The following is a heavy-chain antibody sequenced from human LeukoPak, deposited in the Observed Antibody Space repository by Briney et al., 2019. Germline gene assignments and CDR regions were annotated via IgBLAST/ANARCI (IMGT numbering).Heavy chain of an antibody. D-gene: IGHD2-2*02. CDR2: INPNSGGT. V-gene: IGHV1-2*02. CDR3: ARDGYCSSTSCYKRGYMDV. Sequence: ASVKVSCKASGYTFTGYYMHWVRQAPGQGLEWMGWINPNSGGTSYAQKFQGRVTMTRDTSISTAYMELSRLRSDDTAVYYCARDGYCSSTSCYKRGYMDVWGKGTTVPVSS. CDR1: GYTFTGYY. J-gene: IGHJ6*03.